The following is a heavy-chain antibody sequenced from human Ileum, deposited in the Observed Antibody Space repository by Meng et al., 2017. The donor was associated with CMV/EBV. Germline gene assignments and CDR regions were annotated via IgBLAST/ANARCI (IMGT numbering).Heavy chain of an antibody. CDR1: GGSISNYF. D-gene: IGHD2-2*01. J-gene: IGHJ5*02. V-gene: IGHV4-4*07. CDR3: ARDREWGCTSSSCQTNWFDP. CDR2: IYSSGST. Sequence: QGQPQESGPGLVKPSETLSLTCTVSGGSISNYFWNWIRQPAGKGLEWIGRIYSSGSTKYNPSLKSRVTMSVDTSQNQFSLKLNSVTAADTAVYYCARDREWGCTSSSCQTNWFDPWGQGTLVTVSS.